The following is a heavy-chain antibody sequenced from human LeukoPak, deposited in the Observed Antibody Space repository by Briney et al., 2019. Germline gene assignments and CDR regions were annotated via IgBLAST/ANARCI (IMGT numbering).Heavy chain of an antibody. V-gene: IGHV4-59*01. J-gene: IGHJ3*02. CDR1: GGSINSNY. CDR3: ARDSGACWCGVRLYVPSTGTFYI. Sequence: SETLSLTCTVYGGSINSNYWGWLRQPPGKGLEWIGYIYYSGSTNYNPSLKSRVTISVDTSKNQFSLKLSSVTAAASAVYYCARDSGACWCGVRLYVPSTGTFYICGQGRMVTVSS. CDR2: IYYSGST. D-gene: IGHD2-8*02.